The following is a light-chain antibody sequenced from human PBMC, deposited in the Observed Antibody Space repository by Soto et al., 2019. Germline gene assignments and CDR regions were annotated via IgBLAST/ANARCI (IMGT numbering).Light chain of an antibody. CDR1: QTISSW. CDR2: KAS. J-gene: IGKJ1*01. V-gene: IGKV1-5*03. CDR3: QHYNSYSEA. Sequence: DIQMTQYPSTLSGSVGDRFTITFLASQTISSWLAWYQQKPGKAPKLLIYKASTLKSGVPSRFSGSGSGTEFTLTISSLQPDDFATYYCQHYNSYSEAFGQGTKVDIK.